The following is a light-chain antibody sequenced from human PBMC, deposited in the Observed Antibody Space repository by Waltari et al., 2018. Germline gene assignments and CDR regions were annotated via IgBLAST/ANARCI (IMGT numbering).Light chain of an antibody. CDR2: KAS. J-gene: IGKJ1*01. V-gene: IGKV1-5*03. CDR1: QSITNW. Sequence: DIQMTQSPSTLSASVGDRVTITCRASQSITNWLAWYQQKPGKAPKLLIYKASNLESGVPSRFSGSGSGTEFTLTISSLKPDDFATYYCQQYDNYWTFGQGTKVEIK. CDR3: QQYDNYWT.